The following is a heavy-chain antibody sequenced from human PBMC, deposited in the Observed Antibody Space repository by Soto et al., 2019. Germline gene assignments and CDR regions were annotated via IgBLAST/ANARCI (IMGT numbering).Heavy chain of an antibody. CDR2: INPKFGDT. CDR3: ARNMDYYYGRGSGNGHGV. V-gene: IGHV1-2*02. D-gene: IGHD3-10*02. CDR1: GYTFTAYH. Sequence: QVQLVQSGAEVKEPGDSVRVSCEGSGYTFTAYHIHWVRQAPGHGLEWMGWINPKFGDTTYAQDFQGRVSMTRDMSISTVYMELSRLTSDDTASYYCARNMDYYYGRGSGNGHGVWGQGTTVTVFS. J-gene: IGHJ6*02.